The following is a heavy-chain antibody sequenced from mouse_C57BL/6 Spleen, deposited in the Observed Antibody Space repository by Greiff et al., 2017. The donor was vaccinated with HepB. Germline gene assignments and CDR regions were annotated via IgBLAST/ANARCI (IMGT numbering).Heavy chain of an antibody. Sequence: QVQLQQSGAELVRPGASVTLSCKASGYTFTDYEMHWVKQTSVHGLEWIGAIDPETGGTAYNQKFKGKAILTADKSSSTAYMELRSLTSEDSAVYYCTRGLKNFDYWGQGTTLTVSS. J-gene: IGHJ2*01. CDR3: TRGLKNFDY. D-gene: IGHD1-3*01. CDR2: IDPETGGT. V-gene: IGHV1-15*01. CDR1: GYTFTDYE.